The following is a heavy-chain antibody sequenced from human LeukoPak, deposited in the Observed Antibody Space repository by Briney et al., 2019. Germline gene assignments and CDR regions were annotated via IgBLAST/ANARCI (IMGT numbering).Heavy chain of an antibody. CDR1: GGSISSYY. CDR2: IYYSGST. J-gene: IGHJ4*02. Sequence: PSETLSLTCTVSGGSISSYYWSWIRQPPGKGLEWIGSIYYSGSTYYNPSLKSRVTISVDTSKNQFSLKLSSVTAADTAVYYCARVRYSGSYGGRYFDYWGQGTLVTVSS. CDR3: ARVRYSGSYGGRYFDY. V-gene: IGHV4-59*12. D-gene: IGHD1-26*01.